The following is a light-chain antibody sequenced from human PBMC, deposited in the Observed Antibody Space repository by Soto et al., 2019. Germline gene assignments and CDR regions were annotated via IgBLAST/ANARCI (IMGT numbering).Light chain of an antibody. CDR2: AAS. Sequence: IQATQSPSTLSASLGVRVTIICRASQSISISLAWYQQKPGKAPKVLIYAASSLESGVPLRFSGNGSGTEFTLTISSLQTDDFATYYCQQYSSNSFFGGGTKVDIK. CDR1: QSISIS. J-gene: IGKJ4*01. V-gene: IGKV1-5*02. CDR3: QQYSSNSF.